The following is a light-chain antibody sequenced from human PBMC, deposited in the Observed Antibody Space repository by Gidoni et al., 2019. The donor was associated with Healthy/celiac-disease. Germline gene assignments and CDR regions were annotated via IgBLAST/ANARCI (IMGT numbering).Light chain of an antibody. CDR2: GAS. J-gene: IGKJ3*01. Sequence: DIQMTQSPSSLSASVGDRVTISCRASQSISSYLNWDQQKPGKAPKLLIYGASSLQSGVPSRFSGSGSGTDFTLTISSLQPEDFATYYCQQSYSTPIFTFGPGTKVDIK. CDR1: QSISSY. CDR3: QQSYSTPIFT. V-gene: IGKV1-39*01.